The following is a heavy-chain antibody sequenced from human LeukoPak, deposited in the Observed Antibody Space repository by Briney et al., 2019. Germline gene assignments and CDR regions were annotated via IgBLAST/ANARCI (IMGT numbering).Heavy chain of an antibody. J-gene: IGHJ5*02. Sequence: SETLSLTCTVSGGSISSSSYYWGWIRQPPGKGLEWIGSIYYSGSTYYNPSLKSRVTISVDTSKNQFSLKLSSVTAADTAVYYCAKAPRSSGASENNWFGPWGQGTLVTVSS. CDR2: IYYSGST. CDR3: AKAPRSSGASENNWFGP. CDR1: GGSISSSSYY. V-gene: IGHV4-39*01. D-gene: IGHD1-26*01.